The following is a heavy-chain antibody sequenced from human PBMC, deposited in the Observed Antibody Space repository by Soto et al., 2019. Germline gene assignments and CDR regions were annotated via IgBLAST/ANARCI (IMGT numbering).Heavy chain of an antibody. CDR3: AKDIADY. Sequence: QVQLVESGGGVVQPGRSLRLSCAASGFTFSSYGMHWVRQAPGKGLEWVAVISYDGSNKYYADSVKGRFTISRDNSKNTLYLKMNSLRAEDTSVYYCAKDIADYWGQGTLVTVSS. D-gene: IGHD6-13*01. CDR2: ISYDGSNK. J-gene: IGHJ4*02. CDR1: GFTFSSYG. V-gene: IGHV3-30*18.